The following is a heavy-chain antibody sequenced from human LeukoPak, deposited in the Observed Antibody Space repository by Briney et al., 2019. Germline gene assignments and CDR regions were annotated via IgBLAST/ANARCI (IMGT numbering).Heavy chain of an antibody. CDR3: AGRLQRQLLFRDAFDI. D-gene: IGHD1-1*01. CDR2: IYYSGGA. V-gene: IGHV4-59*01. CDR1: GGSISGYY. J-gene: IGHJ3*02. Sequence: SETPSLSCTVSGGSISGYYWSWIRQPPGKGLEWIGYIYYSGGANYNPSLKSRVTISVDTSKSHFSLKLSSLTAADTAVYYCAGRLQRQLLFRDAFDIWGQGTMVTVSS.